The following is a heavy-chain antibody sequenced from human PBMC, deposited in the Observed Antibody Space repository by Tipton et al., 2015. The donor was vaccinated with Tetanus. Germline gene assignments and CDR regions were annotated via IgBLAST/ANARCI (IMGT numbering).Heavy chain of an antibody. J-gene: IGHJ6*02. CDR1: GFTVSSNY. CDR2: IYSGGST. V-gene: IGHV3-53*01. D-gene: IGHD3-10*01. CDR3: ARDPDYGSGSYYYYGMDV. Sequence: SLRLSCAASGFTVSSNYMSWVRQAPGKGLEWVSVIYSGGSTYYADSVKGRFTISRDNSKNTLYLQMNSLRAEDTAVYYCARDPDYGSGSYYYYGMDVWGQGTTVTVSS.